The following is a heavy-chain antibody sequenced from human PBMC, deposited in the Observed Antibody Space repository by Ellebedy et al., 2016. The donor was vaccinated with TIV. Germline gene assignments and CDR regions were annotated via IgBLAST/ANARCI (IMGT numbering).Heavy chain of an antibody. CDR1: GYTFTGYY. CDR2: ISPNSGDT. J-gene: IGHJ3*02. Sequence: ASVKVSXKASGYTFTGYYIHWVRQAPGQGLEWMGWISPNSGDTNYAQKFQGRVTMTRDTSITTAYMELSRLTSDDTAVYYCARDGAFDIWGQGTMVTVSS. CDR3: ARDGAFDI. V-gene: IGHV1-2*02.